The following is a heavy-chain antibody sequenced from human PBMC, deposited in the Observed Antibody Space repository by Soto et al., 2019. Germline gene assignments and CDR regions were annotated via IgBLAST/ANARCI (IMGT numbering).Heavy chain of an antibody. V-gene: IGHV3-23*01. J-gene: IGHJ4*02. CDR1: GFTFSSYA. CDR3: AKGHSIGYCTNGECYPFGY. Sequence: GGSLRLSCAASGFTFSSYAMSWVRQAPGKGLEWVSAISGSGGSTYYADSVKGRFTISRDNSKNTLYLQMNSLRAEDTAVYYCAKGHSIGYCTNGECYPFGYWGQGTLVTVSS. D-gene: IGHD2-8*01. CDR2: ISGSGGST.